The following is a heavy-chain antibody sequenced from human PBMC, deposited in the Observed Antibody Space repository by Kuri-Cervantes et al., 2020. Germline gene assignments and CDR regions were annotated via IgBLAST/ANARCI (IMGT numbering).Heavy chain of an antibody. Sequence: GESLKISCAASGFTFSSYSMNWVRQAPGKGLEWVSSISSSSSYIYYADSVKGRFTISRDNAKNSLYLQMNSLRAEDTAVYYCARGAVAGMGEWFDPWGHGNRV. CDR1: GFTFSSYS. V-gene: IGHV3-21*03. J-gene: IGHJ5*02. D-gene: IGHD6-19*01. CDR3: ARGAVAGMGEWFDP. CDR2: ISSSSSYI.